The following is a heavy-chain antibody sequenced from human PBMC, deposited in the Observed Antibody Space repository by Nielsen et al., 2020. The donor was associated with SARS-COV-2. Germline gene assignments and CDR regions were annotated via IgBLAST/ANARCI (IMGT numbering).Heavy chain of an antibody. D-gene: IGHD3-3*01. CDR1: GFTFSSYC. CDR2: IKQDGSEK. Sequence: GESLKISCAASGFTFSSYCMSWVRQAPGKGLEWVANIKQDGSEKYYVDSVKGRFTISRDNAKNSLYLQMNSLRAEDTAVYYCARTLSLRDFWSDYEAHWFDPWGQGTLVTVSS. V-gene: IGHV3-7*03. CDR3: ARTLSLRDFWSDYEAHWFDP. J-gene: IGHJ5*02.